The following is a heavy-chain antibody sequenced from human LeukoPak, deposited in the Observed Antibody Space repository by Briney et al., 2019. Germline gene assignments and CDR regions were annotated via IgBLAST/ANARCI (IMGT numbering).Heavy chain of an antibody. CDR2: IASDGSHT. CDR1: GLTFINYF. D-gene: IGHD2-21*02. V-gene: IGHV3-30-3*01. J-gene: IGHJ3*02. Sequence: PGGSLRLSCAASGLTFINYFMHWVRQAPGKGLEWVADIASDGSHTFYVESVKGRFTISRDNSKNTLYLQMNSLGPEDTAVYFCARERQDTVIHSGAFDIWGQGTMVTVSS. CDR3: ARERQDTVIHSGAFDI.